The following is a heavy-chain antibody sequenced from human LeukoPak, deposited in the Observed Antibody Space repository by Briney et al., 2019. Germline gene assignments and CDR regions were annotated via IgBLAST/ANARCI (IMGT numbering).Heavy chain of an antibody. D-gene: IGHD2-8*01. CDR1: GFTFSSYA. V-gene: IGHV3-23*01. Sequence: GGSLRLFCAASGFTFSSYAMSWVRQAPGKGLEWVSAIRGGDGSSYYTDSVKGRFTISRDNSKHTLYLQMNSLRAEDTAVYYCAKQSYARSLGEGGPGTLVSVSS. CDR2: IRGGDGSS. J-gene: IGHJ1*01. CDR3: AKQSYARSLGE.